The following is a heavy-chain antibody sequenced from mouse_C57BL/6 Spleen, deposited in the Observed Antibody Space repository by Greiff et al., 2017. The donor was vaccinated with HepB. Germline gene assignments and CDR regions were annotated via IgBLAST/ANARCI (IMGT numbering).Heavy chain of an antibody. V-gene: IGHV1-76*01. CDR3: ARGDGYYGFAY. Sequence: QVQLKQSGAELVRPGASVKLSCKASGYTFTDYYINWVKQRPGQGLEWIARIYPGSGNTYYTEKFKGKATLTAEKSSSTAYMQLSSLTSEDSAVYFCARGDGYYGFAYWGQGTLVTVSA. D-gene: IGHD2-3*01. CDR1: GYTFTDYY. J-gene: IGHJ3*01. CDR2: IYPGSGNT.